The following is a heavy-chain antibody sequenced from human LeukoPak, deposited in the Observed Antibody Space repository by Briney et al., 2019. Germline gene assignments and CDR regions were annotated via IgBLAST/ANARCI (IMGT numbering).Heavy chain of an antibody. CDR3: ARERDYYGSGSYWGLDY. CDR2: IIPIFGTA. D-gene: IGHD3-10*01. V-gene: IGHV1-69*06. J-gene: IGHJ4*02. Sequence: SVKVSCKASGGTFSSYAISWVRQAPGQGLEWMGGIIPIFGTANYAQKFQGRVTITADKSTSTAYMELSSLRSEDTAVYYCARERDYYGSGSYWGLDYWGQGTPVTVSS. CDR1: GGTFSSYA.